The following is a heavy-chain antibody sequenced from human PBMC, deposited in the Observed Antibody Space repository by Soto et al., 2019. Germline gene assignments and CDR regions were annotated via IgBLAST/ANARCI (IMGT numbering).Heavy chain of an antibody. CDR2: VTDFNAHT. J-gene: IGHJ5*02. V-gene: IGHV1-18*01. D-gene: IGHD6-13*01. Sequence: QVQLVQSGAEVKKPGASVKVSCKASGYSFTSYVFNWVRQAPGQGLEWMGWVTDFNAHTNYAQKFQGRVTMTTDTSTKTVCLEPRTLRADDTAAYYCAREGFSSSYYSSWGQGTLVTVSS. CDR3: AREGFSSSYYSS. CDR1: GYSFTSYV.